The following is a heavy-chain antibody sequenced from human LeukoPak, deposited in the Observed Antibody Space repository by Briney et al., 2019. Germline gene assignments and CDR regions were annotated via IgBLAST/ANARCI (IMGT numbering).Heavy chain of an antibody. CDR3: AKDQYYDFWSGYSNWFDP. V-gene: IGHV3-23*01. J-gene: IGHJ5*02. Sequence: GGSLRLSCAASGFTFSSYAMSWVRQAPGKGLEWVSAISGSGGRTHYADSAKGRFTISRDNSENTLYLQMNSLRAEDTAVYYCAKDQYYDFWSGYSNWFDPWGQGTLVTVSS. D-gene: IGHD3-3*01. CDR1: GFTFSSYA. CDR2: ISGSGGRT.